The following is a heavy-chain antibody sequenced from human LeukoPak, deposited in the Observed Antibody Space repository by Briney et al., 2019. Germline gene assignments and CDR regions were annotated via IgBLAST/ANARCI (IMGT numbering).Heavy chain of an antibody. CDR2: ISSSCSYI. V-gene: IGHV3-21*01. CDR3: ARDRQPYYHYYGMDV. Sequence: WGTLSLSCAASGFTFSSYSLNWVRQAPGTGLEWVSSISSSCSYIYYADSVKGRFTISRDNAKNSLFLQMHSLRAEDTAVYYCARDRQPYYHYYGMDVWGQGTTVSVSS. J-gene: IGHJ6*02. CDR1: GFTFSSYS. D-gene: IGHD6-6*01.